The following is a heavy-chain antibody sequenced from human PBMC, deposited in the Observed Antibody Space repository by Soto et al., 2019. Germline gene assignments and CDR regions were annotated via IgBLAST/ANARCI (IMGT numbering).Heavy chain of an antibody. V-gene: IGHV3-30*18. J-gene: IGHJ3*02. CDR1: GFTFSSYG. Sequence: QVQLVESGGGVVQPGRSLRLSCAASGFTFSSYGMHWVRQDPGKGLEWVALKSYDGSNKYYADSVKGRFTISRDNSKNTLYLQMNSLRTEDTAVYYCAKDLGHGGRGAFDIWGQGTMVTVSS. CDR3: AKDLGHGGRGAFDI. CDR2: KSYDGSNK. D-gene: IGHD7-27*01.